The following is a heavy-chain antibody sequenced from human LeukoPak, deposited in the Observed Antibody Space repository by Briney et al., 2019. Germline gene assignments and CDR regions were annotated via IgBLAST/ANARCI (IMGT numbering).Heavy chain of an antibody. J-gene: IGHJ4*02. V-gene: IGHV3-53*01. CDR3: AGLPRGYFDY. CDR1: GFTVSSHY. Sequence: GGSLRLSCAASGFTVSSHYMSWVRQAPGKGLEWVSVIYSGGSTLYADSVKGRFTISRDNSKNTLYLQINSLRAEDTAVYYCAGLPRGYFDYWGQGTLVTVSS. CDR2: IYSGGST.